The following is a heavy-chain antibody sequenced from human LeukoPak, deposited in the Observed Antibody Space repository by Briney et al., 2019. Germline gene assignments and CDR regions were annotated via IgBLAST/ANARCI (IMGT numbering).Heavy chain of an antibody. Sequence: GGSLTLSCAASGFTFSTYWMTWVRQAPGKGLEWVANIRQDGSEKFYVDSEEGGFTISRDNAKNSLYLQVNSLRAEDTAVYYCARDSSPREGYDAFDIWGQGTMVTVSS. CDR1: GFTFSTYW. CDR2: IRQDGSEK. CDR3: ARDSSPREGYDAFDI. V-gene: IGHV3-7*01. J-gene: IGHJ3*02. D-gene: IGHD2-15*01.